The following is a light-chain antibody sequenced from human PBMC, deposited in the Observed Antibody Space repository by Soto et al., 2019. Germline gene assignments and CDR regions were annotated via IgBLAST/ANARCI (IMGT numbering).Light chain of an antibody. Sequence: EIVLTQSPGTLSLSPGEGATLSCRASQSVSSSYLAWYQQKPGQAPRLLIYGASSRATGIPDRFSGGGSGTDFILTISRLEPEDFAVYYCQHYDNTPPSVTFGPGTKVDIK. J-gene: IGKJ3*01. CDR2: GAS. CDR3: QHYDNTPPSVT. CDR1: QSVSSSY. V-gene: IGKV3-20*01.